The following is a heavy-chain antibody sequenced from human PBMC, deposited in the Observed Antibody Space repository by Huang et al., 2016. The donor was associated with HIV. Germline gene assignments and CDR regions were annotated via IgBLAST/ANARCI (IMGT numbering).Heavy chain of an antibody. D-gene: IGHD3-16*01. CDR1: GYTFSSNY. CDR3: ARSGGAYTDNWLDH. V-gene: IGHV1-46*01. Sequence: VQLVQSGAAEKKPGASVKVSCKASGYTFSSNYIHWVRQATGLGLEWMGIINPGDNSKTFAPKFRGRLTMTRDTSTSTVYMELNSLTSHDTAVYYCARSGGAYTDNWLDHWGQGTLVTVSS. J-gene: IGHJ5*02. CDR2: INPGDNSK.